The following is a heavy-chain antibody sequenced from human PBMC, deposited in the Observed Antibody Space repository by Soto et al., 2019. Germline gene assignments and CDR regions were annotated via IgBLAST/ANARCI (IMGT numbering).Heavy chain of an antibody. V-gene: IGHV6-1*01. CDR2: TYYRSKWYN. Sequence: SPTRTVTCVMSCNSGANNDATWDWIKPYTSRGLEWLGRTYYRSKWYNDYAVSVKSRIPINPDTSKNQISLQLNSVTPEDTAVYYCVRLIGNSWLDYWGKGTLVTVSS. CDR1: CNSGANNDAT. CDR3: VRLIGNSWLDY. D-gene: IGHD6-13*01. J-gene: IGHJ4*02.